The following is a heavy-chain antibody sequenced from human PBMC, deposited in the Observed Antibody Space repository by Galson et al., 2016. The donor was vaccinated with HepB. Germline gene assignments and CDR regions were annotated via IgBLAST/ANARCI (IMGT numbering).Heavy chain of an antibody. J-gene: IGHJ4*02. Sequence: SVKVSCKASGYTFLNYGISWVRQAPGQGLEWMGWISVNNGATNYVQKIQARVAMTTDTSTRTAYLELRSLRADDTAVYYCASSSRYCANGICATFDYWGQGTLVTVSS. CDR3: ASSSRYCANGICATFDY. V-gene: IGHV1-18*01. D-gene: IGHD2-8*01. CDR2: ISVNNGAT. CDR1: GYTFLNYG.